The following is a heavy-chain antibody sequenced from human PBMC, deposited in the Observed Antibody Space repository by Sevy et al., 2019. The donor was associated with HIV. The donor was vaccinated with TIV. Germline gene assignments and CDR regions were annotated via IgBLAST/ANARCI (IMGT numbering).Heavy chain of an antibody. CDR1: GFTFSDHY. CDR3: ATHAGIAAAGRVFDY. J-gene: IGHJ4*02. CDR2: TRNKADSYTT. D-gene: IGHD6-13*01. V-gene: IGHV3-72*01. Sequence: GGSLRLSCAASGFTFSDHYMEWVRQAPGKGLEWVGRTRNKADSYTTEYAASVKGRFTISRDDPKNSRYLQMNSLKTDDTAVYYCATHAGIAAAGRVFDYWGQGSLVTVSS.